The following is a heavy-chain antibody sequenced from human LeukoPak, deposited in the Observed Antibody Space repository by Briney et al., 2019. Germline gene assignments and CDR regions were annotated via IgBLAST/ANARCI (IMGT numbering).Heavy chain of an antibody. CDR2: MSYIGIT. D-gene: IGHD4-11*01. Sequence: PSETLTLTCTVSGDSISSTTYWWGWIRQSPGKGLEWIGSMSYIGITSYNPSLKSRATISVDTSKNQFSLMLSSVTAADTAVYYCTRLPLDYSLDHWGQGTPVSFSS. V-gene: IGHV4-39*01. CDR1: GDSISSTTYW. J-gene: IGHJ4*02. CDR3: TRLPLDYSLDH.